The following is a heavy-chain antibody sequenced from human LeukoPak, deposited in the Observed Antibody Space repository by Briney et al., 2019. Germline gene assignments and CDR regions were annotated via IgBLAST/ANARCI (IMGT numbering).Heavy chain of an antibody. Sequence: SETLSLTCTVSGYSISSGYYWGWIRQPPGKGLEWIGSIYHSGSTYYNPSLKSRVTISVDTSKNQFSLKLTSVTTADTAMYYCARNSGPGTFDPWGQGTLVTVSS. CDR1: GYSISSGYY. CDR2: IYHSGST. D-gene: IGHD5-12*01. CDR3: ARNSGPGTFDP. J-gene: IGHJ5*02. V-gene: IGHV4-38-2*02.